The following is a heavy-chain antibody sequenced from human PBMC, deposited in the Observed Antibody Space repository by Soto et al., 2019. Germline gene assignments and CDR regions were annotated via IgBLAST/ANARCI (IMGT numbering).Heavy chain of an antibody. J-gene: IGHJ3*02. V-gene: IGHV3-30*18. CDR1: GFTFSSYG. D-gene: IGHD5-12*01. CDR3: AKDNGSGCDWLRVGDASDI. Sequence: QVQLVESGGGVVQPGRSLRLSCAASGFTFSSYGMHWVRQAPGKGLEWVAVISYDGSNKYYADSVKGRLTISRDNSKNTMYLQMKRLRGEETAVYYCAKDNGSGCDWLRVGDASDIWGQGTMVTVSS. CDR2: ISYDGSNK.